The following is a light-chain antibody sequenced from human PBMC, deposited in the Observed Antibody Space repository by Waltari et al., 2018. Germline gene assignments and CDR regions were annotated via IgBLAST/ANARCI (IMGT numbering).Light chain of an antibody. V-gene: IGKV1-5*03. CDR3: QQYNTYST. CDR1: QSISSW. J-gene: IGKJ1*01. Sequence: DIQMTQSPSTLSASVGDRVTITCRASQSISSWLAWYQQKPGKAPKLLIYKASSLESGVPSRFSGSGYGTEFTLTISSLQPDDFATYYCQQYNTYSTFGQGTRVEI. CDR2: KAS.